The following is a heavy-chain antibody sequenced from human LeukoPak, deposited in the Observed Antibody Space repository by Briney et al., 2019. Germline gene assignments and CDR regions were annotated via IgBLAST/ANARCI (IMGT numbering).Heavy chain of an antibody. CDR1: GDSVSSNSAA. J-gene: IGHJ6*02. D-gene: IGHD6-19*01. V-gene: IGHV6-1*01. CDR3: AKGESGWYWAHYYYYGMDV. CDR2: TYYRSKWYN. Sequence: SQTLSLTCAISGDSVSSNSAAWNWIRQSPSRGLEWLGRTYYRSKWYNDYAVSVKSRITINPDTSKNQFSLQLNSVTPEDTAVYYCAKGESGWYWAHYYYYGMDVWGQGTTVTVSS.